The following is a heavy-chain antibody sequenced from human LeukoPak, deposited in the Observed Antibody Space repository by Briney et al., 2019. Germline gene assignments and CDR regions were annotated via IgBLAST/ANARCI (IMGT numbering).Heavy chain of an antibody. D-gene: IGHD2-15*01. CDR2: IGTAGDT. Sequence: GGSLRLSCAASGFTFSSYDMHWVRHATGKGLEWVSAIGTAGDTYYPGSVKGRFTISRENAKNSLYLQMNSLRAGDTAVYYCARVGPSGDFDYWGQGTLVTVSS. V-gene: IGHV3-13*01. J-gene: IGHJ4*02. CDR3: ARVGPSGDFDY. CDR1: GFTFSSYD.